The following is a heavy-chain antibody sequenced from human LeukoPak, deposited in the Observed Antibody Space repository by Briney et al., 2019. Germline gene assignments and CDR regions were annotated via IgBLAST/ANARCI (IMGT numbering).Heavy chain of an antibody. D-gene: IGHD3-10*01. Sequence: KPSETLSLTCAVYGGSFSGYYWSWIRQPPGKRLEWIGEINHSGSTNYNPSLKSRVTISVDTSKNQFSLKLSSVTAADTAVYYCARVRGLLGDAFDIWGQGTMVTVSS. CDR2: INHSGST. CDR1: GGSFSGYY. CDR3: ARVRGLLGDAFDI. V-gene: IGHV4-34*01. J-gene: IGHJ3*02.